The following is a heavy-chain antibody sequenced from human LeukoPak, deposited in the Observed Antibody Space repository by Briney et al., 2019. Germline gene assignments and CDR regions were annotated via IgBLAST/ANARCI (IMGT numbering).Heavy chain of an antibody. D-gene: IGHD6-19*01. CDR3: ARVGGGGGWYSFDY. V-gene: IGHV4-38-2*02. J-gene: IGHJ4*02. CDR1: GYSISSGYY. Sequence: SETLSLTCTVSGYSISSGYYWGWIRQPPGKGLEWIESIYHSGNIYYNPSLRSRVTISVDTSKNQFSLKLSSVTAADTAVYYCARVGGGGGWYSFDYWGQGTLVTVSS. CDR2: IYHSGNI.